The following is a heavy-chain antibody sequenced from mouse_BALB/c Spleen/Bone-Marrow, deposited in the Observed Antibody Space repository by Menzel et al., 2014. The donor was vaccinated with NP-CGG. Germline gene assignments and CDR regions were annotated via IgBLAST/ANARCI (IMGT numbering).Heavy chain of an antibody. V-gene: IGHV4-1*02. CDR3: ARLNYYGNFFV. CDR2: INPDSSTI. D-gene: IGHD1-1*01. J-gene: IGHJ1*01. Sequence: EVKLVESGGGLVQPGGSLKLSCAASGFDFSRYWMSWVRQAPGKGLEWIGEINPDSSTINYTPSLKDKFIISRDNAKNTLYLQMSKVRSEDTALYYCARLNYYGNFFVWGAGTPVTVSS. CDR1: GFDFSRYW.